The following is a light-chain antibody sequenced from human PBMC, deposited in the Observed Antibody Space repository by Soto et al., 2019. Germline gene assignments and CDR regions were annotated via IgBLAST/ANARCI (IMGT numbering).Light chain of an antibody. CDR2: DAS. CDR3: QRRSSGPLFS. CDR1: QTISSS. J-gene: IGKJ3*01. V-gene: IGKV3-11*01. Sequence: EVVLTQSPATLSLSPGERATLSCRASQTISSSLAWYQQKPGQAPRLLIYDASNRATGIPARFSGSGSGTDFTLTITSLEPEDFAVYYCQRRSSGPLFSFGPGTKVDIK.